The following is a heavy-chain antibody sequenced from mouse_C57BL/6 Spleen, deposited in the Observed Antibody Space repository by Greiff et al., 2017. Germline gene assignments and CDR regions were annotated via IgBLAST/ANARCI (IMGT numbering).Heavy chain of an antibody. CDR2: IHPNSGST. Sequence: VKLQESGAELVKPGASVKLSCKASGYTFTSYWMHWVKQRPGQGLEWIGMIHPNSGSTNYNEKFKSKATLTVDKSSSTAYMQLSSLTSEDSAVYYCASKGERGAYWGQGTLVTVSA. CDR1: GYTFTSYW. J-gene: IGHJ3*01. CDR3: ASKGERGAY. V-gene: IGHV1-64*01.